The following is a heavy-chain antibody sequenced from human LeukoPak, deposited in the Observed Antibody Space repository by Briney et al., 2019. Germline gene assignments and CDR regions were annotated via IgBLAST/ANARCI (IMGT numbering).Heavy chain of an antibody. Sequence: GGSLRLSCAASGFTFSSYAMSWVRQAPGKGLEWVSAISGSGGSTYYADSVKGRFTISRDNAKNSLYLQMNSLRAEDTAVYYCARVLDSCGDDAFDIWGQGTMVTVSS. CDR2: ISGSGGST. V-gene: IGHV3-23*01. CDR3: ARVLDSCGDDAFDI. J-gene: IGHJ3*02. CDR1: GFTFSSYA. D-gene: IGHD3-22*01.